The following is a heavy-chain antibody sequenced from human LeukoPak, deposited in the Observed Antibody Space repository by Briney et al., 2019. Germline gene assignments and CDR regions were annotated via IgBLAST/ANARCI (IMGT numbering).Heavy chain of an antibody. J-gene: IGHJ3*02. CDR1: GYTFTSYA. CDR2: INAGNGNT. Sequence: ASVKVSCKASGYTFTSYAMHWVRQAPGQRLEWMGWINAGNGNTKYSQKFQGRVTITRDTSASTAYMELSSLRSEDTAVYYCARVYDSTDGAFDIWGQGTMVTVSS. D-gene: IGHD3-22*01. V-gene: IGHV1-3*01. CDR3: ARVYDSTDGAFDI.